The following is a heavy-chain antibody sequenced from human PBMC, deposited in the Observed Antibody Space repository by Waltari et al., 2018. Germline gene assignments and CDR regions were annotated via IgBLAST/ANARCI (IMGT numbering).Heavy chain of an antibody. V-gene: IGHV4-38-2*02. Sequence: QVQLQESGPGLVKPSETLSLTCAVSGFSISRGYSWGWIRQPPGRGLEWIGSIYHSGSTYYNPSLKSRATISVDTSKNQFSLKLSSVTAADTAVYYCAREGRSIAPAGTRRKDFTFDYWGQGTLVTVSS. CDR3: AREGRSIAPAGTRRKDFTFDY. J-gene: IGHJ4*02. D-gene: IGHD6-13*01. CDR1: GFSISRGYS. CDR2: IYHSGST.